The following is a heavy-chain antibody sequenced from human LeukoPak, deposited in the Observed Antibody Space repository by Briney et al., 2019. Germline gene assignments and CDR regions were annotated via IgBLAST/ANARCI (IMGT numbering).Heavy chain of an antibody. J-gene: IGHJ6*02. Sequence: ASVKVSCKASGYTFTSYAMHWVRHPPGQRLEWMGWINAGNGNTKYSQKFHGRVTITRDTSASTAYMELSSLRSEDTAVYYCARGPPPYDFSMDYGMDVWGQGTTVTVSS. V-gene: IGHV1-3*01. CDR2: INAGNGNT. CDR3: ARGPPPYDFSMDYGMDV. D-gene: IGHD3-3*01. CDR1: GYTFTSYA.